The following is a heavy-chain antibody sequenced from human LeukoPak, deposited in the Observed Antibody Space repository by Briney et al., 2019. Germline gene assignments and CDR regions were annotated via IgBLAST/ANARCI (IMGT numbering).Heavy chain of an antibody. V-gene: IGHV4-59*08. CDR3: ARLRTWIQDGGDWFDP. D-gene: IGHD5-18*01. CDR1: GGSISSYD. Sequence: SETLSLTCTVSGGSISSYDWSWIRQPPGRGLEWIGYIYYSGSTNYNPSLKSRVTISVDTSKNQFSLKLSSVTAADTAVDYCARLRTWIQDGGDWFDPWGQGTLVTVSS. CDR2: IYYSGST. J-gene: IGHJ5*02.